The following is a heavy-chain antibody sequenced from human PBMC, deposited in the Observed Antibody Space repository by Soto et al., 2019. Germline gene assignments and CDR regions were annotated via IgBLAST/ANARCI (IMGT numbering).Heavy chain of an antibody. CDR2: IYYSGST. V-gene: IGHV4-39*01. J-gene: IGHJ6*03. Sequence: QLQLQESGPGLVKPSETLSLTCTVSGGSISSSSYYWGWIRQPPGKVLEWIGSIYYSGSTYYNPSLKSRVTRAGDTPKNQFSLKLSSVTAADTAVYDCARHPTRKAAGHYHYYMDVWGKGTTVTVSS. CDR1: GGSISSSSYY. D-gene: IGHD6-13*01. CDR3: ARHPTRKAAGHYHYYMDV.